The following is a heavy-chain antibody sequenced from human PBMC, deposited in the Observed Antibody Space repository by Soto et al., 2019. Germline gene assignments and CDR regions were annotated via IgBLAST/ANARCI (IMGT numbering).Heavy chain of an antibody. D-gene: IGHD1-26*01. J-gene: IGHJ4*02. V-gene: IGHV1-69*12. Sequence: QVQLVQSGAEVKKPGSSVKVSCKASGGTFSSYAISWVRQAPGQRLEWMGGIIPIFGTANYAQKFQGRVTSTADESTSTAYMELSSLRSEDTAVDYCARDPGGGATTVPFDYWGQGTLVTVSS. CDR3: ARDPGGGATTVPFDY. CDR1: GGTFSSYA. CDR2: IIPIFGTA.